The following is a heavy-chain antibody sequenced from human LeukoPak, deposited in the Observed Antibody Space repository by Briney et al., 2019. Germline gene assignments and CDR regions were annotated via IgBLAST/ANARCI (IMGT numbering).Heavy chain of an antibody. J-gene: IGHJ6*02. D-gene: IGHD3-3*01. CDR1: GGSISSYY. CDR2: IYYSGST. Sequence: SETLSLTCTVSGGSISSYYWNWIRQPPGKGLEWIGYIYYSGSTNYNPSLKSRVTISVDTSKNQFSLKVSSVTAADTVVYYCARAASYDFWSGYLRYGMDVWGQGTTVTVSS. V-gene: IGHV4-59*01. CDR3: ARAASYDFWSGYLRYGMDV.